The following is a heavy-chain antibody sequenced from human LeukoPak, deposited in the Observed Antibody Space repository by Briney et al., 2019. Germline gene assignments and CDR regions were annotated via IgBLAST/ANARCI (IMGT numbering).Heavy chain of an antibody. CDR2: IYYSGRT. CDR3: ARDRAVAGTRWFDP. V-gene: IGHV4-59*12. Sequence: PSETLSLTCTVSGGSIRSYYWSWIRQPPGKGLEWIGYIYYSGRTNYNPSLKSRVTISVDTSKTQFSLKLSSVTAADTAVYYCARDRAVAGTRWFDPWGQGTLVTVSS. J-gene: IGHJ5*02. CDR1: GGSIRSYY. D-gene: IGHD6-19*01.